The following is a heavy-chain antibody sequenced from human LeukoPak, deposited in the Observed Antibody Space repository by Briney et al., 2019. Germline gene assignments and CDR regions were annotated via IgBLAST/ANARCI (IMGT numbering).Heavy chain of an antibody. V-gene: IGHV4-61*02. CDR3: ARDVGWLVP. CDR1: GGSISSGNYY. Sequence: SETLSLTCTVSGGSISSGNYYWSWIRQPAGKGLEWIGRVYTSGSTNYNPSLKSRVTISLDTSKNQFSLKLSSVTAADTAVDYCARDVGWLVPWGQGTLVTVSS. J-gene: IGHJ5*02. D-gene: IGHD2-15*01. CDR2: VYTSGST.